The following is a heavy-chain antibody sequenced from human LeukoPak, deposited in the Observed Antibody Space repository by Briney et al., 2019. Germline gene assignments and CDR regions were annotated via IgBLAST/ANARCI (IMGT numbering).Heavy chain of an antibody. CDR2: IKQDGSEK. CDR1: GFTFSSYW. J-gene: IGHJ4*02. D-gene: IGHD2-15*01. CDR3: TSPHRSEAALAY. V-gene: IGHV3-7*05. Sequence: GGSLRLSCAASGFTFSSYWMSWFRQAPGKGLEWVANIKQDGSEKYYVDSVKGRFTISRDNAKNSLYLQMNSLRTEDTAVYYCTSPHRSEAALAYWGQGALVTVSS.